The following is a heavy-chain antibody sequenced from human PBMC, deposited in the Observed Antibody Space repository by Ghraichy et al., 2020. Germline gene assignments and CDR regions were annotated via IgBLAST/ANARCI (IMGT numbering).Heavy chain of an antibody. CDR1: GGSLNTQY. CDR2: IYHDGST. D-gene: IGHD2-15*01. CDR3: ARGGCSDRTCRWLANDPFDF. V-gene: IGHV4-59*11. Sequence: LNISCSVSGGSLNTQYWSWIRQPPGKGLDYIGYIYHDGSTNYNPSLKGRVTISIDTSNNQFSLRLNSVTAADTAVYYCARGGCSDRTCRWLANDPFDFGGQGTMVTVSS. J-gene: IGHJ3*01.